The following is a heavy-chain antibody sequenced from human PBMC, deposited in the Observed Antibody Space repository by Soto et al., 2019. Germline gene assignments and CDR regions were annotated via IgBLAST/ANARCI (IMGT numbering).Heavy chain of an antibody. Sequence: QITLNESGPTLVKPTQTLTLTCTFSGFSLTTSGVGVGWIRQSPGKAPEWLARIYWDDDKRYSPSLKSRLTITKDTSQNQVVLTMANLDTADTATYYCAHRVLRTVFGLVTTTAIYFDFWGQGTPVAVSS. CDR1: GFSLTTSGVG. CDR3: AHRVLRTVFGLVTTTAIYFDF. D-gene: IGHD3-3*01. CDR2: IYWDDDK. V-gene: IGHV2-5*02. J-gene: IGHJ4*02.